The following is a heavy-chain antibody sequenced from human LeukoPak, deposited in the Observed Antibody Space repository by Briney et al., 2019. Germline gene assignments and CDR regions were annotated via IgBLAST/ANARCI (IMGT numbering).Heavy chain of an antibody. CDR2: ISGSGGST. CDR3: AKDHLPLLRFGELLESFDY. CDR1: GFTFSSYA. V-gene: IGHV3-23*01. D-gene: IGHD3-10*01. J-gene: IGHJ4*02. Sequence: GGSLRLSCAASGFTFSSYAMSWVRQAPGKGLEWVSAISGSGGSTYYADSVKGRFTISRDNSKNTLYLQMNSLRAEDTAVYYCAKDHLPLLRFGELLESFDYWGQGTLVTVSS.